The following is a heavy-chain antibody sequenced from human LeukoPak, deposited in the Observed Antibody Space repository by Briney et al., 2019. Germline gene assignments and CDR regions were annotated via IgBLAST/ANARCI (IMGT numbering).Heavy chain of an antibody. V-gene: IGHV3-9*01. CDR2: INWNNGGI. CDR3: ARDFYNTFGSNFHH. D-gene: IGHD2/OR15-2a*01. J-gene: IGHJ1*01. Sequence: TGGSLRLSCAAFGYTFSNHAMHWVRQAPGQGLEWVTGINWNNGGIDYADSVKGRFTVSRDNTKSSLYLQMNSLRPEDTALYFCARDFYNTFGSNFHHWGQGTLVIVSS. CDR1: GYTFSNHA.